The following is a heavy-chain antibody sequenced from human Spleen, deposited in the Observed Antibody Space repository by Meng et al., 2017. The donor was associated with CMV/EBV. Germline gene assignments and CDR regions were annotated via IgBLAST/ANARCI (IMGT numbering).Heavy chain of an antibody. D-gene: IGHD6-6*01. Sequence: FTGYYMHWVRQAPGQGLEWMGWINSNSGGTNSAQKFQGRVTMTRDTSIRTAYMELSSLRSDDTAVYYCARDRKGSIEPRRARGGMDVWGQGTTVTVSS. CDR1: FTGYY. J-gene: IGHJ6*02. CDR2: INSNSGGT. V-gene: IGHV1-2*02. CDR3: ARDRKGSIEPRRARGGMDV.